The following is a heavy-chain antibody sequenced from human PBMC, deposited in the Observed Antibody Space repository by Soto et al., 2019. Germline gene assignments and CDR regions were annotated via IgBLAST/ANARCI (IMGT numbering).Heavy chain of an antibody. CDR1: GGTFSSYA. D-gene: IGHD3-10*01. J-gene: IGHJ5*02. V-gene: IGHV1-69*13. Sequence: GASVKVSCKASGGTFSSYAISWVRQAPGQGLEWMGGIIPIFGTANYAQKFQGRVTITADESTSTAYMELSSLRSEDTAVYYCARVRFGELLHPGNWFDPWGQGTLVTVSS. CDR2: IIPIFGTA. CDR3: ARVRFGELLHPGNWFDP.